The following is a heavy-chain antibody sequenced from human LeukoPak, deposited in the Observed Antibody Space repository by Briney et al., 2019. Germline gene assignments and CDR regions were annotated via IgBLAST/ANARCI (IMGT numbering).Heavy chain of an antibody. CDR2: MYPGNSDT. J-gene: IGHJ3*02. CDR1: GYSFTSYW. D-gene: IGHD6-25*01. V-gene: IGHV5-51*01. CDR3: ARRISSGERRAFDI. Sequence: GESLKISCEGFGYSFTSYWIGWVRQMPGKGLEWMGIMYPGNSDTRYSPSFQGRVTMSADKSISTAYLQWSSLKASDTAMYYCARRISSGERRAFDIWGQGTMVTVSS.